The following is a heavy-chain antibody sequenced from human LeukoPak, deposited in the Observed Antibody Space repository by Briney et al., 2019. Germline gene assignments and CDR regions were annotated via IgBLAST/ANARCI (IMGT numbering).Heavy chain of an antibody. J-gene: IGHJ4*02. CDR1: GYTFTSYG. CDR3: ARLRAAAGLGVFDY. D-gene: IGHD6-13*01. CDR2: IIPIFGTA. V-gene: IGHV1-69*06. Sequence: SVKVSCKASGYTFTSYGISWVRQAPGQGLEWMGGIIPIFGTANYAQKFQGRVTITADKSTSTAYMELSSLRSEDTAVYYCARLRAAAGLGVFDYWGQGTLVTVSS.